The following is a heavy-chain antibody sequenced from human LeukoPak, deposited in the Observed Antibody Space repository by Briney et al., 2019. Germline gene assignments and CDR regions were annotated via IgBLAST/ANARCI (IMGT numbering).Heavy chain of an antibody. CDR3: AVAYGSGSYYSDHYFDY. V-gene: IGHV3-66*01. Sequence: PGRSLRLSCAASGFTFSSYAMSWVRQAPGKGLEWVSVIYSGGSTYYADSVKGRFTISRDNSKNTLYLQMNSLRAEDTAVYYCAVAYGSGSYYSDHYFDYWGQGTLVTVSS. CDR1: GFTFSSYA. CDR2: IYSGGST. D-gene: IGHD3-10*01. J-gene: IGHJ4*02.